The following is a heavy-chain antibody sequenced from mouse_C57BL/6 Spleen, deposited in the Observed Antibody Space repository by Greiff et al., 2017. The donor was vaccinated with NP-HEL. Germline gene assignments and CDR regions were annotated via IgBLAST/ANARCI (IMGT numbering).Heavy chain of an antibody. D-gene: IGHD4-1*01. Sequence: EVHLVEPGGGLVKPGGSLKLSCAASGFTFSSYTMSWVRQTPEKRLEWVATISGGGGNTYYPDSVKGRFTISRDNAKNTLYLQMSSLRSEDTALYYCAREAWDEGFDYWGQGTTLTVSS. J-gene: IGHJ2*01. CDR2: ISGGGGNT. V-gene: IGHV5-9*01. CDR1: GFTFSSYT. CDR3: AREAWDEGFDY.